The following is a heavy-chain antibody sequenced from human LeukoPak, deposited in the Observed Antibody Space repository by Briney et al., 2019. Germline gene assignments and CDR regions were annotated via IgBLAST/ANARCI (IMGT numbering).Heavy chain of an antibody. CDR1: GFTFSNAW. CDR3: TTGYCSSTSCYR. V-gene: IGHV3-15*01. D-gene: IGHD2-2*01. CDR2: IKSKTDGGTT. Sequence: PGGSLRLSCAASGFTFSNAWMSWVRQAPGKGLEWAGRIKSKTDGGTTDYAAPVKGRFTISRDDSKNTLYLQMNSLKTEDTAVYYCTTGYCSSTSCYRWGQGTLVTVSS. J-gene: IGHJ4*02.